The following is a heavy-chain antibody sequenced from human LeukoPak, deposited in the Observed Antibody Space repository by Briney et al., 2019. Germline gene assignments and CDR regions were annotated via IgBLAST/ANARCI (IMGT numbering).Heavy chain of an antibody. CDR1: GYTFTGYY. Sequence: ASVKVSCKASGYTFTGYYMHWVRQAPGQGLEWMGWINPNSGGTNYAQKFQGRVTMTRDTSISTAYMELSRLRSDDTAVYYCARDGCSSTSCQTFDPWGQGTLVTVSS. D-gene: IGHD2-2*01. V-gene: IGHV1-2*02. J-gene: IGHJ5*02. CDR2: INPNSGGT. CDR3: ARDGCSSTSCQTFDP.